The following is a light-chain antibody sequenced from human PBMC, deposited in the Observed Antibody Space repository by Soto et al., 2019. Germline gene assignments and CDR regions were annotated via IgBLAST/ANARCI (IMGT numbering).Light chain of an antibody. CDR2: NTT. Sequence: QTVVTQEPSFSVSPGGTVILTCGLTSGSVSTSYYPSWYQQSPGLAPRTLIYNTTTRSSGVPDRFSGSILGNKAALTITGAQSDDEADYYCAAWDDSLSGVVFGGGTKLTVL. J-gene: IGLJ2*01. V-gene: IGLV8-61*01. CDR1: SGSVSTSYY. CDR3: AAWDDSLSGVV.